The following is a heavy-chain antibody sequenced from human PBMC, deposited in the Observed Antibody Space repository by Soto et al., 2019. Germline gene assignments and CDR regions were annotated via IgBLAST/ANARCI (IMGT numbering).Heavy chain of an antibody. CDR1: GFTFSNSA. Sequence: GASVKVSCKTSGFTFSNSAVQWVRQARGQRLEWIGWIIVGSGVTNYLQTLQGRIIITRDTSTGTAYMELSNLRSEDTAVYYCAAELHLVGDCCHFDYWG. D-gene: IGHD2-21*02. V-gene: IGHV1-58*01. J-gene: IGHJ4*01. CDR2: IIVGSGVT. CDR3: AAELHLVGDCCHFDY.